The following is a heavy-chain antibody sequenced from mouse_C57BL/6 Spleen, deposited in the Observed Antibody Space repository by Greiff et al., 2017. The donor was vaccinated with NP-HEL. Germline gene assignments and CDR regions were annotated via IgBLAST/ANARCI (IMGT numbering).Heavy chain of an antibody. CDR2: IDPSDSYT. Sequence: QVQLQQPGAELVKPGASVKLSCKASGYTFTSYWMQWVKQRPGQGLEWIGEIDPSDSYTNYNQKFKGKATLTVDKSSSTAYMELRSLTSEDSAVYYCAILFYYGSSRAMDYWGQGTSVTVSS. J-gene: IGHJ4*01. D-gene: IGHD1-1*01. CDR3: AILFYYGSSRAMDY. CDR1: GYTFTSYW. V-gene: IGHV1-50*01.